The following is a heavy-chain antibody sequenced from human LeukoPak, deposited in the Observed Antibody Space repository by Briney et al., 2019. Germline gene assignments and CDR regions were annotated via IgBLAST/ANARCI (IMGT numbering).Heavy chain of an antibody. V-gene: IGHV3-74*01. J-gene: IGHJ4*02. CDR2: ISPDGNSR. CDR3: ARDGGLLPDN. CDR1: GFPFSTYA. D-gene: IGHD2-21*02. Sequence: GGSLRLSCAASGFPFSTYAMHWVRQSPGKGLVWISRISPDGNSRGYADSVKGRFIISRDSATNTLSLQMNSLTADDTAVYYCARDGGLLPDNWGKGTLVTVSS.